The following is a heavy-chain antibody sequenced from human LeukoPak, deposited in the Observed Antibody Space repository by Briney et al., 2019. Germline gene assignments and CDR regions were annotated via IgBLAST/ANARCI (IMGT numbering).Heavy chain of an antibody. CDR1: GGSISSGGYY. J-gene: IGHJ4*02. D-gene: IGHD2-2*01. CDR2: INRSGST. Sequence: SQTLSLTCTVSGGSISSGGYYWSWIRQPPGKGLEWIGEINRSGSTNYNPSLKSRVTISVDTSKNQFSLKLSSVTAADTAVYYCARGPRYSSTSSKIDYWGQGTLVTVSS. V-gene: IGHV4-30-2*01. CDR3: ARGPRYSSTSSKIDY.